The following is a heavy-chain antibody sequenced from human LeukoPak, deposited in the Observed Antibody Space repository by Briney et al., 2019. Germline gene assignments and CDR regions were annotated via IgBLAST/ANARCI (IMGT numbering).Heavy chain of an antibody. CDR3: ARDDFSTYPGLNYFDY. J-gene: IGHJ4*02. D-gene: IGHD4-11*01. CDR2: TNVGNDYT. V-gene: IGHV1-3*01. Sequence: VASVKVSCKASGYTFNYYAVHWVRQAPGQRLEWMGWTNVGNDYTESSQKFQDRLTTTSDTTATTVYMELSSLRSEDTAVYYCARDDFSTYPGLNYFDYWGQGSLVTVSS. CDR1: GYTFNYYA.